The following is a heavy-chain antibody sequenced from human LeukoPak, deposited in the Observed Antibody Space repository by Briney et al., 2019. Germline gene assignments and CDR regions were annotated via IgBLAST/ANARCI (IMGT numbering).Heavy chain of an antibody. CDR1: GGSISSYY. V-gene: IGHV4-59*01. CDR3: ARGVSMPYDY. D-gene: IGHD2/OR15-2a*01. CDR2: IYYSGST. Sequence: SETLSLTCTVSGGSISSYYWSWIRQPPGKGMEWHGYIYYSGSTYYNASLKRRVTISVDTSKNQFSLKLSSVTAADTAVYYCARGVSMPYDYWGQGILVTVYS. J-gene: IGHJ4*02.